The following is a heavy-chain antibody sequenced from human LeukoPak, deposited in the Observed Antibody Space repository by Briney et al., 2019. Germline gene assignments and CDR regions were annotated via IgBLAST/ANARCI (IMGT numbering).Heavy chain of an antibody. D-gene: IGHD3-22*01. J-gene: IGHJ3*02. V-gene: IGHV5-51*01. CDR3: ASVSHYYDSRTYPEDPLPDVFDI. Sequence: GESLKISCKGSGYSFTTYWIGWVRQMPGKGLECMGIIYPGDSDTRYSPSFQGQVTISADKSITTAYLQWSSLKASDTAIYYCASVSHYYDSRTYPEDPLPDVFDIWGQGTMVTVSS. CDR1: GYSFTTYW. CDR2: IYPGDSDT.